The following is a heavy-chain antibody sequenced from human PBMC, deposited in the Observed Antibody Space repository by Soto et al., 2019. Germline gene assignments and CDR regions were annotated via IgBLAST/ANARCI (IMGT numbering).Heavy chain of an antibody. D-gene: IGHD5-12*01. V-gene: IGHV3-23*01. CDR3: AKGRDIVFTVGGWFDP. Sequence: EVQLLESGGGLVQPGGSLRLSCAASGFTFSSYAMSWVRQAPGKGLGWVSAISGSGGSTYYADFVKGRLTISRDNSNNTLYQQKNRLRAEDTAVYYCAKGRDIVFTVGGWFDPWGQGTLVTVSS. J-gene: IGHJ5*02. CDR2: ISGSGGST. CDR1: GFTFSSYA.